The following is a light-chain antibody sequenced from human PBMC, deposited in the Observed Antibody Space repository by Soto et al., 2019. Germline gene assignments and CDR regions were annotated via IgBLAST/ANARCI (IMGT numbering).Light chain of an antibody. V-gene: IGKV3-15*01. Sequence: EIVMTQSPATLSVSPGGRATLSCRASQSISDTLAWYQQKPGQAPRLLIYSASRRATGFPGRFSGSGSGTDFTLTISRLETEDFAVYYCQLYDSSSWTFGQGTKVDIK. J-gene: IGKJ1*01. CDR2: SAS. CDR3: QLYDSSSWT. CDR1: QSISDT.